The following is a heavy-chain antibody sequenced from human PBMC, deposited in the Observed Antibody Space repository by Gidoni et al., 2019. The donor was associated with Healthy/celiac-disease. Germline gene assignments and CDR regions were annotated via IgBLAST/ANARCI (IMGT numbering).Heavy chain of an antibody. V-gene: IGHV1-18*04. Sequence: QVQLVQSGAEVKKPGASVKVSCKASGYTFTSYGISWVRQAPGQGLEWMGWISAYNGNTNYAQKLQGRVTMTTDKSTSTAYMELRSLRSDDTAVYYCARDSLVVVAATPFDYWGQGTLVTVSS. CDR3: ARDSLVVVAATPFDY. CDR2: ISAYNGNT. CDR1: GYTFTSYG. J-gene: IGHJ4*02. D-gene: IGHD2-15*01.